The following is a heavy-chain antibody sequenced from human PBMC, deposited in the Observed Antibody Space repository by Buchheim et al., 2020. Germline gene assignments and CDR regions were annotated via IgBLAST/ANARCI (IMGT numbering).Heavy chain of an antibody. CDR1: GFTFSSYA. Sequence: EVQLLESGGGLVQPGGSLRLSCAASGFTFSSYAMSWVRQAPGKGLEWVSAMGGSGDSTYYADSVKGRFTISRDNSRNTLFLQMNSLRAEDTAVYYCAKDRRGYSYGYLENWGQGTL. D-gene: IGHD5-18*01. V-gene: IGHV3-23*01. CDR3: AKDRRGYSYGYLEN. CDR2: MGGSGDST. J-gene: IGHJ4*02.